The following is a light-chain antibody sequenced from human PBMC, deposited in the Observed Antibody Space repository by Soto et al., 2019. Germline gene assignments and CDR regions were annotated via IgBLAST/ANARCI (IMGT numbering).Light chain of an antibody. Sequence: QSALTQPASVSGSPGQSITISCTGTSSDIGGYDYVSWYQQRPGKAPKSMIYEVRYRPSGVSNRSSGSKSGNTASLTISGLQAEDEADYYCCSYTRTSNHYFFGSGTKVTVL. CDR2: EVR. CDR1: SSDIGGYDY. CDR3: CSYTRTSNHYF. V-gene: IGLV2-14*01. J-gene: IGLJ1*01.